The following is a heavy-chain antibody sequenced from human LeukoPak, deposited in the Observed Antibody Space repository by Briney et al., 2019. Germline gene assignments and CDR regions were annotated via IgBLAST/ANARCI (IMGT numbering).Heavy chain of an antibody. V-gene: IGHV3-48*03. J-gene: IGHJ5*02. CDR3: ARTRASGTYNWFDP. D-gene: IGHD2-2*01. CDR1: GFTLSSYE. Sequence: GGSLRLSCAASGFTLSSYEMNRVRQAPGKGLEWVSYISSSGSTIYYADSVKGRFTISRDNAKNSLYLQMNSLRAEDTAVYYCARTRASGTYNWFDPWGQGTLVTVSS. CDR2: ISSSGSTI.